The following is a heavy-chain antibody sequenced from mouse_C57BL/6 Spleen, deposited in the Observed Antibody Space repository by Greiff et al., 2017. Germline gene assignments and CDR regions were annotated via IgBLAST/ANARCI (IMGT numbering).Heavy chain of an antibody. CDR3: ATEGSTTVVANDFDY. CDR2: ISSGSSTI. J-gene: IGHJ2*01. CDR1: GFTFSDYG. V-gene: IGHV5-17*01. Sequence: EVQLVESGGGLVKPGGSLKLSCAASGFTFSDYGMHWVRQAPAKGLEWVGYISSGSSTIYYSDTVKGQFTISRDKAKNTLFLQMTSLRSEDTAMYYCATEGSTTVVANDFDYWGQGTTLTVSS. D-gene: IGHD1-1*01.